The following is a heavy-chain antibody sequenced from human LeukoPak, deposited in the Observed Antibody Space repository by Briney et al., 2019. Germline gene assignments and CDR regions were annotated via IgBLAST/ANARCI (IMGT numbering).Heavy chain of an antibody. CDR1: GYTFTGYY. V-gene: IGHV1-2*06. CDR3: ARRRSQQTAVYYYTSGYYPFDY. J-gene: IGHJ4*02. Sequence: GASVKVSCKASGYTFTGYYMHWVRQAPGQGLEWMGQINPNSGGTNYAQKFQGRVTMTRDTSISTAYMELSRLRSDDTAMYYCARRRSQQTAVYYYTSGYYPFDYGGQGTLVTVSA. CDR2: INPNSGGT. D-gene: IGHD3-22*01.